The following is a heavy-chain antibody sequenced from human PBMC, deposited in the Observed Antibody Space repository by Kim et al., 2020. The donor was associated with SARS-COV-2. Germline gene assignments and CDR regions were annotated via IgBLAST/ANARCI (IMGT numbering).Heavy chain of an antibody. Sequence: PGQKVQGMRWHNPGSENTNYSQMVQGRVPITRDTSATTAYMELSNLSSEDTAVYYCARDHRSGSTITCYGEAIDYWGQGTLVTVSS. CDR2: HNPGSENT. J-gene: IGHJ4*02. V-gene: IGHV1-3*01. CDR3: ARDHRSGSTITCYGEAIDY. D-gene: IGHD2-2*01.